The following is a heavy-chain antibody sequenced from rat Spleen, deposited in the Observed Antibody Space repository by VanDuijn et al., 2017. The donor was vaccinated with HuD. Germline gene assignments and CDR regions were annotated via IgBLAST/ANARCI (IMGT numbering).Heavy chain of an antibody. CDR3: ARWNNYAAH. J-gene: IGHJ3*01. CDR1: AYSITSSYK. CDR2: INSAGST. Sequence: EVQLQESGPGLVKPSQSLSLTCSVTAYSITSSYKWNWIRKFPGNKLEWMGYINSAGSTNYNPSLESRISITRDTSKNQFFLQVNSVTTEDTATYYCARWNNYAAHWGQGTLVTVSS. D-gene: IGHD1-10*01. V-gene: IGHV3-3*01.